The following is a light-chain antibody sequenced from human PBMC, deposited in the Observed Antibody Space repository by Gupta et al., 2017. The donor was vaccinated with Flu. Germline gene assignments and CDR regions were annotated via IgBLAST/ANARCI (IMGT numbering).Light chain of an antibody. J-gene: IGKJ3*01. CDR3: QQYDNLPLT. Sequence: DIQMTPSTSSLSASVGDRVTITCQASQDISNYLNWYQQKPGKAPKLLIYDASNLETGVPSRFSGSGSGTDFTFTISSLQPEDIATYYCQQYDNLPLTFGPGTKVDIK. CDR2: DAS. V-gene: IGKV1-33*01. CDR1: QDISNY.